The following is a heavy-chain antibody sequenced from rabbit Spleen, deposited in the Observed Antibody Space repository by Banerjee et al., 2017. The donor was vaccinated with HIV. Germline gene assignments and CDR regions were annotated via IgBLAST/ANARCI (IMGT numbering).Heavy chain of an antibody. CDR2: IGSGSGNP. V-gene: IGHV1S45*01. J-gene: IGHJ4*01. CDR1: GFSFSSGYY. D-gene: IGHD1-1*01. CDR3: SSGYSGVFFTL. Sequence: QEQLVESGGGLVRPGASLTLTCKASGFSFSSGYYISWVRPAPGEGLEWIGCIGSGSGNPFLAGLAKGPFTHSKTSSTTVTLQNTRLAAAGTGPYFCSSGYSGVFFTLLGPGTLVTVS.